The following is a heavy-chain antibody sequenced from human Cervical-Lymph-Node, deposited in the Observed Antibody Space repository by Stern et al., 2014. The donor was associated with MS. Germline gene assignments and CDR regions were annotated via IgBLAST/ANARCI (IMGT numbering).Heavy chain of an antibody. CDR3: ARRLTIFGVVYDAFDM. CDR1: GYSFSNYW. V-gene: IGHV5-51*01. CDR2: IYPGDFDT. Sequence: EVQLVQSGAEVKKPGESLKISCKGSGYSFSNYWIGWVRQMPGKGLEWMGMIYPGDFDTRYGPSLQGQVTISADKSINTAYLQWSSLKASDTAIYYCARRLTIFGVVYDAFDMWGQGTMVTVSS. D-gene: IGHD3-3*01. J-gene: IGHJ3*02.